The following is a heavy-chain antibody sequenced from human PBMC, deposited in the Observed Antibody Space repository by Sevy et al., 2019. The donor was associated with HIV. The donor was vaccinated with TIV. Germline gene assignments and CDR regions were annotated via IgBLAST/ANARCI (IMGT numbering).Heavy chain of an antibody. CDR1: EFTFRNFG. CDR2: VSYDGSSK. Sequence: GGSLRLSCVGSEFTFRNFGVHWLRQAPGKGLEWLAVVSYDGSSKYYVDSVKGRFIVSRDNSKNTLYLQMNSLRTEDTAVYYCARGGSVDYDYYGLDVWGQGTTVTVSS. CDR3: ARGGSVDYDYYGLDV. D-gene: IGHD3-10*01. V-gene: IGHV3-30*03. J-gene: IGHJ6*02.